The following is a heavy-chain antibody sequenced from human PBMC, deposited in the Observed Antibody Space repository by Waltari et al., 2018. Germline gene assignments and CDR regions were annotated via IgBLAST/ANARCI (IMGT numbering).Heavy chain of an antibody. CDR1: GFSLSTRGMC. CDR2: IDWDDDK. J-gene: IGHJ4*02. CDR3: ARICCSSWTVDY. Sequence: QVTLKESGPVLVKPTQTLTLTCTFYGFSLSTRGMCGSWIRQPQGKALAWLARIDWDDDKFYSTSLNTRLTISKDTAKNQVVLIMTNMAPVDTSAYYCARICCSSWTVDYWGQGTLVTVSS. V-gene: IGHV2-70*16. D-gene: IGHD6-13*01.